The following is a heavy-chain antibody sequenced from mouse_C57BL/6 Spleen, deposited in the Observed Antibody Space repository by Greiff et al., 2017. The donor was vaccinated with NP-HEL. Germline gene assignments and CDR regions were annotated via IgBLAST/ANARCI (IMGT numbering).Heavy chain of an antibody. Sequence: DVMLVESGGGLVKPGGSLKLSCAASGFTFSDYGMHWVRQAPEKGLEWVAYISSGSSTIYYADTVKGRFTISRDNAKNTLFLQMTSLRSEDTAMYYCARKQSSGYTWFAYWGQGTLVTVSA. CDR2: ISSGSSTI. CDR1: GFTFSDYG. CDR3: ARKQSSGYTWFAY. D-gene: IGHD3-2*02. V-gene: IGHV5-17*01. J-gene: IGHJ3*01.